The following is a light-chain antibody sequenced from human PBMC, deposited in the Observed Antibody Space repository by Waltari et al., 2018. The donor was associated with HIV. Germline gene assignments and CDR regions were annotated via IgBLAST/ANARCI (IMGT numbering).Light chain of an antibody. Sequence: QSVLTQPPSVSGAPGQRVTISCTGSSSNIGAGYDVHWFQQLPGTAPKLLSSAGDNRPSGVPDGFAGSKSGTSAALAITGLQAEDEADYYCQSYDSSLSGSFVFGTGTKVTVL. J-gene: IGLJ1*01. V-gene: IGLV1-40*01. CDR3: QSYDSSLSGSFV. CDR1: SSNIGAGYD. CDR2: AGD.